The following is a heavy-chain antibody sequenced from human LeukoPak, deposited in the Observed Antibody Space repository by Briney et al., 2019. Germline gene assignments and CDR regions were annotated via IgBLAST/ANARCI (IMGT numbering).Heavy chain of an antibody. Sequence: SETLSLTCTVSGGSISSSSYYWGWIRQPPGKGLECIGSIYYSGSTYYNPSLKSRVTISVDTSKNQFSLKLSSVTAAETAVYHCARGLGSGYYYSWFDPWGQGTLVTVSS. J-gene: IGHJ5*02. CDR2: IYYSGST. V-gene: IGHV4-39*07. CDR1: GGSISSSSYY. CDR3: ARGLGSGYYYSWFDP. D-gene: IGHD3-22*01.